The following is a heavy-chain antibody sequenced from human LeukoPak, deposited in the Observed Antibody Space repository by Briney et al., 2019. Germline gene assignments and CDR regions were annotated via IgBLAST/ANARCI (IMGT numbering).Heavy chain of an antibody. J-gene: IGHJ4*02. V-gene: IGHV3-23*01. CDR2: ISGSGGNT. CDR3: AKTPGITAAGPDY. CDR1: GFTFSTYA. Sequence: GGSLSLSCAASGFTFSTYAMSWVRQAPGKGLEWVSGISGSGGNTYYADSVRGRFTISRDYFKNTLYLQMNSLRAEDTAVYYCAKTPGITAAGPDYWGQGTLVTVSS. D-gene: IGHD6-13*01.